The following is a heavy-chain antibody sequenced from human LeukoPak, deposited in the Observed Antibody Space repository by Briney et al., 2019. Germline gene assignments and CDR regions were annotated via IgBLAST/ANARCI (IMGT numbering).Heavy chain of an antibody. Sequence: SETLSLTCAVYGGSFSGYYWSWIRQPPGKGLEWIGEINHSGSTNYNPSLKSRVTISVDTSKNQFSLKLSSVTAADTAVYYCAKDRALGMDVWGQGTTVTVSS. CDR1: GGSFSGYY. CDR2: INHSGST. D-gene: IGHD3-10*01. CDR3: AKDRALGMDV. J-gene: IGHJ6*02. V-gene: IGHV4-34*01.